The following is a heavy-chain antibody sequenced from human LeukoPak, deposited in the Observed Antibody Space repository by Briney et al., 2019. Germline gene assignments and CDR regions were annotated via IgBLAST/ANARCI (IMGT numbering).Heavy chain of an antibody. D-gene: IGHD2-21*02. V-gene: IGHV3-48*02. CDR1: GFTFSSYS. Sequence: GGSLRLSCAASGFTFSSYSMNWVRQAPGKGLEWVSYISSSSSSIYYADSVKGRFTIARDNAKNSLYLQMNSMRDEDMAVYYCARLAYCGGDCYWFDLWGRGTLVTISS. CDR3: ARLAYCGGDCYWFDL. CDR2: ISSSSSSI. J-gene: IGHJ2*01.